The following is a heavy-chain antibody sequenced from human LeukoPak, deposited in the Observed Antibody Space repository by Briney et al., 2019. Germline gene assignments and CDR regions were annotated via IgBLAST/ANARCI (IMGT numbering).Heavy chain of an antibody. CDR2: ISYDGSNK. D-gene: IGHD5-18*01. V-gene: IGHV3-30*04. CDR1: GFTFSSYA. Sequence: PGGSLRLSCAASGFTFSSYAMHWVRQAPGKGLEWVAVISYDGSNKYYADSVKGRFTISRDNSKNTLYLQMNSLRAEDTAVYYCAKAGNSYGSIDYWGQGTLVTVSS. J-gene: IGHJ4*02. CDR3: AKAGNSYGSIDY.